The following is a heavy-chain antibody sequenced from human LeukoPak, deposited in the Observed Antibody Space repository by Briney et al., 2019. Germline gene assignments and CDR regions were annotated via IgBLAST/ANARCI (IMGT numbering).Heavy chain of an antibody. Sequence: GGSLRLSCAASGFTFANAWMSWVRQAPGKGLEWAGRIQSKVDGGSTDYAAPVKGRFTISRDDSKNTLFLQMNSLKTEDTAVYYCTTVVWFGELLGYWGQGMLVTVSS. CDR1: GFTFANAW. CDR3: TTVVWFGELLGY. CDR2: IQSKVDGGST. V-gene: IGHV3-15*01. J-gene: IGHJ4*02. D-gene: IGHD3-10*01.